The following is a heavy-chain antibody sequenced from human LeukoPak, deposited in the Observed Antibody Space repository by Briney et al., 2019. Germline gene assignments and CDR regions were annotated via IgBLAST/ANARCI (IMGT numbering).Heavy chain of an antibody. D-gene: IGHD3-3*01. J-gene: IGHJ6*03. Sequence: GGSPRLSCAASGFSFTTYWMSWVRQAPGKGLEWVSGISGRGGSTHYADSVKGRFTISRDNSKNTLYLQMNSLRAEDTAVYYCAKGSNTEWGPPVYYYYMDVWGKGTTVTVSS. CDR3: AKGSNTEWGPPVYYYYMDV. CDR2: ISGRGGST. V-gene: IGHV3-23*01. CDR1: GFSFTTYW.